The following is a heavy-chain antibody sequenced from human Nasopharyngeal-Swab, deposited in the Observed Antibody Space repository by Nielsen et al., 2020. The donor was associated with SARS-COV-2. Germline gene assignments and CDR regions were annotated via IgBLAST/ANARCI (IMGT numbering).Heavy chain of an antibody. J-gene: IGHJ4*02. CDR1: GFAFNYYA. CDR3: ARDRVQWELLEGFDY. CDR2: TSYDDSNI. D-gene: IGHD1-1*01. V-gene: IGHV3-30*04. Sequence: GGSLRLSCAASGFAFNYYAIHWVRQAPGKGLEWVAVTSYDDSNIYYADSVKGRFTISRDSYKNVVSLHMTSLRAEDTAVYYCARDRVQWELLEGFDYWGQGCLVTVSS.